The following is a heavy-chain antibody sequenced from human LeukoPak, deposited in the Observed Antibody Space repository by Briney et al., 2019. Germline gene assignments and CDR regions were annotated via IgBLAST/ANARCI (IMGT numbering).Heavy chain of an antibody. CDR3: ARRGGRDGYNRLFDF. V-gene: IGHV5-51*01. Sequence: GESLKISCKGSGYSFPSYWIGWVRLMPGKGLEWMGFIYPGDSETKYSPSFQGQVTISADKSISTAYLQWSSLKASDTAIYYCARRGGRDGYNRLFDFWGQGTLVTVSS. J-gene: IGHJ4*02. CDR2: IYPGDSET. CDR1: GYSFPSYW. D-gene: IGHD5-24*01.